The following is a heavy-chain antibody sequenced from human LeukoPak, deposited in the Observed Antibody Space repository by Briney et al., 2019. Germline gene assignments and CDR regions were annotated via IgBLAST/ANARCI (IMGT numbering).Heavy chain of an antibody. CDR1: GGSISSGGYY. D-gene: IGHD2-2*02. CDR2: IYHSGST. V-gene: IGHV4-30-2*01. CDR3: ARGHVAGGVVPAAIFHY. Sequence: PSETLSLTCTVSGGSISSGGYYWSWIRQPPGKGLEWIGYIYHSGSTYYNPSLKSRVTISVDRSKNQFSLKLSSVTAADTAVYYCARGHVAGGVVPAAIFHYWGQGTLVTVSS. J-gene: IGHJ4*02.